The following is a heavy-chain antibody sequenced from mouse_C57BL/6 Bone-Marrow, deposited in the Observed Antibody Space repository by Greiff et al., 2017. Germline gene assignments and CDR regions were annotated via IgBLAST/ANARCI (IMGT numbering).Heavy chain of an antibody. V-gene: IGHV1-69*01. CDR1: GYTFTSYW. Sequence: QVQLQQPGAELVMPGASVKLSCKASGYTFTSYWMHWVKQRPGQGLEWIGEIDPSDSYTNHNQKFKGKSTLTVDKSSSTAYMQLSSLTSEDSAVYYCARDGYDAFDYWGQGTTLTVSS. CDR3: ARDGYDAFDY. CDR2: IDPSDSYT. D-gene: IGHD2-2*01. J-gene: IGHJ2*01.